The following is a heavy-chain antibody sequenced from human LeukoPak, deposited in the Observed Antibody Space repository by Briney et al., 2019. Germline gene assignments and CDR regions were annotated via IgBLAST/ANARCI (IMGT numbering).Heavy chain of an antibody. J-gene: IGHJ4*02. CDR3: ATVASGWYPDY. Sequence: PSEALSLTCTVSGGSISSFYYTWIRQPPGKGLEWIGYIDSSGITNYNSSLNSRVTISLDTSQNQFSLKLNSVTAADTAVYYCATVASGWYPDYWGQGALVTVAS. D-gene: IGHD6-19*01. V-gene: IGHV4-59*01. CDR2: IDSSGIT. CDR1: GGSISSFY.